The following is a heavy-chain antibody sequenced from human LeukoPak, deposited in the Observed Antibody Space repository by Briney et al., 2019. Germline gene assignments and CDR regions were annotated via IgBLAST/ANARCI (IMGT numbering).Heavy chain of an antibody. J-gene: IGHJ4*02. Sequence: SETLSLTCTVSGGSISSGSYYWSWIRQPAGKGLEWIGRIYTSGSTNYNPSLKSRVTISGDASKNQFSLKLSSVTAADTAVYYCTRGSILADYWGQGTLVTVSS. CDR3: TRGSILADY. D-gene: IGHD3-3*01. CDR2: IYTSGST. V-gene: IGHV4-61*02. CDR1: GGSISSGSYY.